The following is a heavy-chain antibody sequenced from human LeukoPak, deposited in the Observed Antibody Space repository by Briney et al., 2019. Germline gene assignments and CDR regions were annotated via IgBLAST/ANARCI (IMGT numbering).Heavy chain of an antibody. CDR3: ARHLRGGIFGFDY. Sequence: SETLSLTCTVSGGSISSSSYYWGWIRQPPGKGLEWIGSIYYSGSTYYNPSLKSRVTISVDTSKNQFSLKLSSVTAADTAVYYCARHLRGGIFGFDYWGQGTLVTVSS. V-gene: IGHV4-39*01. CDR2: IYYSGST. CDR1: GGSISSSSYY. J-gene: IGHJ4*02. D-gene: IGHD3-3*01.